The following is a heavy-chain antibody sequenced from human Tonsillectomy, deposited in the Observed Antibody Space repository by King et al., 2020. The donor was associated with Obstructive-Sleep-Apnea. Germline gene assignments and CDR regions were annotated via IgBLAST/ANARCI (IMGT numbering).Heavy chain of an antibody. CDR1: GYSFTSYW. V-gene: IGHV5-51*01. J-gene: IGHJ4*02. Sequence: QLVQSGAEVKKPGESLKISCSGSGYSFTSYWVGWVRQMPGKGLQWMGVIYPGDSDTKYSPSFQGQVTISVDRSISTAYLQWNSLKTADTAIYYCTRAPRSPSWYPPHFDYWGQGPLVTVSS. D-gene: IGHD6-13*01. CDR3: TRAPRSPSWYPPHFDY. CDR2: IYPGDSDT.